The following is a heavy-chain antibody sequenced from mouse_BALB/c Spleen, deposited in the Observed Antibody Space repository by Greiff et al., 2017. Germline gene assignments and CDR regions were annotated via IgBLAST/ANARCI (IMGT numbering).Heavy chain of an antibody. J-gene: IGHJ3*01. D-gene: IGHD2-4*01. Sequence: VHVKQSGTVLARPGASVKMSCKASGYTFTSYWMHWVKQRPGQGLEWIGAIYPGNSDTSYNQKFKGKAKLTAVTSTSTAYMELSSLTNEDSAVYYCTREPGYYDYEFAYWGQGTLVTVSA. CDR3: TREPGYYDYEFAY. V-gene: IGHV1-5*01. CDR2: IYPGNSDT. CDR1: GYTFTSYW.